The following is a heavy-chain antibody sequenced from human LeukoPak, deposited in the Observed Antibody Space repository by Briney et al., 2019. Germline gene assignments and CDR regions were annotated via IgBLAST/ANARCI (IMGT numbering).Heavy chain of an antibody. D-gene: IGHD3-9*01. J-gene: IGHJ6*04. CDR1: GFSVSSGSYD. CDR2: IYYSGST. Sequence: SETLSLTCTGSGFSVSSGSYDWRWLRQPPGKGLEWIAYIYYSGSTNYNPSLKSLITISVDTSKNQFSLKPSSVTAADTAVYYCARWVLRYFDWLLYPYGMDVWGKGTTVTVSS. CDR3: ARWVLRYFDWLLYPYGMDV. V-gene: IGHV4-61*01.